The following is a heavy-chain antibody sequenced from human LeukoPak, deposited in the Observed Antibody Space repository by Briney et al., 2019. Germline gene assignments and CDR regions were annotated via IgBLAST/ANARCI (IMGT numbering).Heavy chain of an antibody. Sequence: GSLRLSCAASGFAFSSYAMSWVRQAPGKGLEWVSAISGSGGSTYYADSVKGRFTISRDNSKNTLYLQMNSLRAEDTAVYYCAKAPQSRGLGTFDYWGQGTLVTVSS. J-gene: IGHJ4*02. CDR2: ISGSGGST. CDR1: GFAFSSYA. CDR3: AKAPQSRGLGTFDY. V-gene: IGHV3-23*01. D-gene: IGHD3/OR15-3a*01.